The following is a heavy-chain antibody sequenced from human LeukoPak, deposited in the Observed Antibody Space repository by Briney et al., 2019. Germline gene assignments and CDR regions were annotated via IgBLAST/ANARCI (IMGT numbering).Heavy chain of an antibody. CDR2: IYPGDSDT. J-gene: IGHJ4*02. D-gene: IGHD1-26*01. Sequence: GESLKISCKGSGYSFTTFWIGWVRQMPGKGLEWMGIIYPGDSDTRYSPSFQGQVTISADKSITTAYLQWSSLKASDTAMYYCARSERVGATASFDSWGQGTLVTVSS. CDR1: GYSFTTFW. V-gene: IGHV5-51*01. CDR3: ARSERVGATASFDS.